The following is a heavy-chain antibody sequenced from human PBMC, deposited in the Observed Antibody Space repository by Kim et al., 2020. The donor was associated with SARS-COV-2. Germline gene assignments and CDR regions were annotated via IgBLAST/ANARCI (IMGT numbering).Heavy chain of an antibody. CDR2: SSAYNGNT. J-gene: IGHJ6*03. Sequence: ASVKVSCKASGYTFTSYGISWVRQAPGQGLEWMGWSSAYNGNTNYAQKLQGRVTMTTDTSTSTAYMELRSLRSDDTAVYYCARGVVTAALGAIGLCFGEYVDYYYMAVWGKGNTVNVSS. CDR1: GYTFTSYG. CDR3: ARGVVTAALGAIGLCFGEYVDYYYMAV. V-gene: IGHV1-18*01. D-gene: IGHD3-10*01.